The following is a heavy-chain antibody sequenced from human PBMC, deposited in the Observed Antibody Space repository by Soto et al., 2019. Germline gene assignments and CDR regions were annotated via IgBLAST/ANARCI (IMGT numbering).Heavy chain of an antibody. V-gene: IGHV5-10-1*01. CDR2: IDPSDSYT. CDR1: GYSFTNYW. CDR3: ALMWPTSSYGMDV. Sequence: PGESLKISCKTSGYSFTNYWINWVRQMPGKGLEWMGRIDPSDSYTNYSPSFQGHVTISADKSISTAYLQWSSLKASDTAMYYCALMWPTSSYGMDVWGQGTTVTVSS. J-gene: IGHJ6*02. D-gene: IGHD2-8*01.